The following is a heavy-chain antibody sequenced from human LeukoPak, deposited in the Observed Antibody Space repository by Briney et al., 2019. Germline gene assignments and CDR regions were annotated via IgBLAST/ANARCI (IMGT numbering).Heavy chain of an antibody. D-gene: IGHD1-14*01. Sequence: SETLSLTCTVSGGSISSNYWSWVRQPPGKELEWIGYIFYRGSTIYNPSLTSRVTISIDTSRKQFSLKLTSVTAADTAVYYCARGLETITGANFDPWGRGTLVTVSS. CDR3: ARGLETITGANFDP. V-gene: IGHV4-59*01. J-gene: IGHJ5*02. CDR2: IFYRGST. CDR1: GGSISSNY.